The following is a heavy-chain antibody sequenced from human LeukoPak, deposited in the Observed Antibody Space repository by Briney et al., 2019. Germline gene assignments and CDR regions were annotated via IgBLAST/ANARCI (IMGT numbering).Heavy chain of an antibody. CDR1: GFTFSSYS. CDR2: LSGSGDAT. Sequence: PGGSLRLSCAASGFTFSSYSMSWVRQAPGQGLEWVSTLSGSGDATFYADSVRGRFTMSRDNSKNMLYLQMNSLRAEDTAIYFCAKDPLGYGGHYLDYWGQGTPVTVSS. CDR3: AKDPLGYGGHYLDY. J-gene: IGHJ4*02. D-gene: IGHD4-23*01. V-gene: IGHV3-23*01.